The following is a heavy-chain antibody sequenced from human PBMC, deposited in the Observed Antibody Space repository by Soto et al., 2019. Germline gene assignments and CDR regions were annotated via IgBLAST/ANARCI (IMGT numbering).Heavy chain of an antibody. D-gene: IGHD6-19*01. J-gene: IGHJ4*02. V-gene: IGHV1-18*01. CDR3: ERGIAVAGQVDY. CDR2: ISAYNGNT. CDR1: GYTFTSYG. Sequence: QVRLVQSGAEVKKPGASVKVSCKASGYTFTSYGISWVRQAPGQGLEWMGWISAYNGNTHYAQKLQGRVTMTTDTCTSAAYMGLRSLRSDDTAVYYCERGIAVAGQVDYWGQGTLVAVSS.